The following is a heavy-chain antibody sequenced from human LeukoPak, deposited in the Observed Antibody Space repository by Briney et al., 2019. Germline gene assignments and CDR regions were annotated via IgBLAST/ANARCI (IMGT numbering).Heavy chain of an antibody. CDR2: INPNSGGT. CDR1: GYTFTGYY. CDR3: ARDLKQWLVQYYYYYYGMDV. V-gene: IGHV1-2*02. D-gene: IGHD6-19*01. J-gene: IGHJ6*02. Sequence: ASVKVSCKASGYTFTGYYMHWVRQAPGQGLEWTGWINPNSGGTNYAQKFQGRVTMTRDTSISTAYMELSRLRSDDTAVYYCARDLKQWLVQYYYYYYGMDVWGQGTTVTVSS.